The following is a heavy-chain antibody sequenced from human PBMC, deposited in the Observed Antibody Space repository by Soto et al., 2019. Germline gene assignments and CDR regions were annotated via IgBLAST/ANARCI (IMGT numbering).Heavy chain of an antibody. D-gene: IGHD3-16*02. CDR3: ARERRDYDYIWGSYRYPGLGYMDV. CDR1: GGSFSGYY. CDR2: INHSGST. J-gene: IGHJ6*03. Sequence: QVQLQQWGAGLLKPSETLSLTCAVYGGSFSGYYWSWIRQPPGKGLEWIGEINHSGSTNYNPSLKRRVTISVDTSKNQFSLKLSSVTAADTAVYYCARERRDYDYIWGSYRYPGLGYMDVWGKGTTVTVSS. V-gene: IGHV4-34*01.